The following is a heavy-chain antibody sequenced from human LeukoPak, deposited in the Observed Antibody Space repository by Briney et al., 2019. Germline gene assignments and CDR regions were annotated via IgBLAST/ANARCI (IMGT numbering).Heavy chain of an antibody. V-gene: IGHV3-30*04. J-gene: IGHJ4*02. Sequence: GGSLRLSCAASGFTFSSYAMHWVRQAPGKGLEWVAVISYDGSNKYYADSVKGRFTISRDNSKNTLYLQMNSLTTEDTAVYYCAARGSTTWGFDYWGQGTLVTVSS. CDR2: ISYDGSNK. D-gene: IGHD2-2*01. CDR1: GFTFSSYA. CDR3: AARGSTTWGFDY.